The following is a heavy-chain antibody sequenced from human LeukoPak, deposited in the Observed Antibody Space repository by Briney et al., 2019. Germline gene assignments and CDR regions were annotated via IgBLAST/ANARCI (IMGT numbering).Heavy chain of an antibody. Sequence: PSETLSLTCTVSGDSITRNYWSWIRQPAGKGLEWIGRIYTSGSTNYNPSLKSRVTMSVDTSKNQFSLKLSSVTAADTAVYYCARDCTNGVCYTGAFDIWGQGTMVTVSS. CDR2: IYTSGST. CDR1: GDSITRNY. CDR3: ARDCTNGVCYTGAFDI. V-gene: IGHV4-4*07. J-gene: IGHJ3*02. D-gene: IGHD2-8*01.